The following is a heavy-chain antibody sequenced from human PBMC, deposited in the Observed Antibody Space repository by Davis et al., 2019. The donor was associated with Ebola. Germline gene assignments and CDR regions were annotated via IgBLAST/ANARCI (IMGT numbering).Heavy chain of an antibody. CDR1: GDSVSSNSAA. D-gene: IGHD6-25*01. CDR2: TYYRFKWYN. V-gene: IGHV6-1*01. CDR3: ARGAAATFGIDV. Sequence: SQTLSLTCAISGDSVSSNSAAWNWIRRSPSRGLEWLGRTYYRFKWYNDYAVSVKSRITINPDTSKNQFSLQLNSVTPEDTAVYYCARGAAATFGIDVWGQGTTVTVSS. J-gene: IGHJ6*02.